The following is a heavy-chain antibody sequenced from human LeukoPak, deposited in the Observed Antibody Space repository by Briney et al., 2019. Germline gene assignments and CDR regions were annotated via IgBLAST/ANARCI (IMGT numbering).Heavy chain of an antibody. CDR3: ARSNPGSGWYVGYYYYGMDV. CDR1: GGTFSSYA. CDR2: IIPIFGTA. V-gene: IGHV1-69*05. Sequence: GASVKVSCKASGGTFSSYAISWVRQAPGQGLEWMGGIIPIFGTANYAQKFQGRVTITTDESTSTAYMELSSLRSEDTAVYYCARSNPGSGWYVGYYYYGMDVWGQGTTVTVSS. J-gene: IGHJ6*02. D-gene: IGHD6-19*01.